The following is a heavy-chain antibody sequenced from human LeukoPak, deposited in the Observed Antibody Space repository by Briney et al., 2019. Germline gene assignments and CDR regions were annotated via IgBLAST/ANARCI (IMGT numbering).Heavy chain of an antibody. V-gene: IGHV3-49*04. CDR1: GFTFGDYA. Sequence: GGSLRLSCTASGFTFGDYAMSWVRQAPGKGLEWVGFIRSKAYGGTTEYAASVKGRFTISRDDSKSIAYLQMNSLKTEDTAVYYCTRDIVGVTTLPYAFDIWGQGTMVTVSS. CDR3: TRDIVGVTTLPYAFDI. CDR2: IRSKAYGGTT. J-gene: IGHJ3*02. D-gene: IGHD1-26*01.